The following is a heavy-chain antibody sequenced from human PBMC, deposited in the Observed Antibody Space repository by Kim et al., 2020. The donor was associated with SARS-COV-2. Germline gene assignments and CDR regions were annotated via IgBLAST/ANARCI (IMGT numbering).Heavy chain of an antibody. V-gene: IGHV3-23*01. CDR1: GFTFSSYA. CDR3: AKGTGITIFGVVIDWSTPDY. CDR2: ISGSGGST. D-gene: IGHD3-3*01. Sequence: GGSLRLSCAASGFTFSSYAMSWVRQAPGKGLEWVSAISGSGGSTYYADSVKGRFTISRDNSKNTLYLQMNSLRAEDKAVYYCAKGTGITIFGVVIDWSTPDYWGQGTLVTVSS. J-gene: IGHJ4*02.